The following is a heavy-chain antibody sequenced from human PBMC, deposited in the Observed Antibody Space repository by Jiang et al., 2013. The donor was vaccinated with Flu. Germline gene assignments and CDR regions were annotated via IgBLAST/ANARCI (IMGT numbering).Heavy chain of an antibody. CDR1: GGSFSGYY. Sequence: LLKPSETLSLTCAVYGGSFSGYYWSWIRQPPGKGLEWIGEINHSGSTNYNPSLKSRVTISVDTSKNQFSLKLSSVTAADTAVYYCARADIVVVPAVTRLLYYFDYWGQGTLVAVSS. CDR2: INHSGST. V-gene: IGHV4-34*01. J-gene: IGHJ4*02. CDR3: ARADIVVVPAVTRLLYYFDY. D-gene: IGHD2-2*01.